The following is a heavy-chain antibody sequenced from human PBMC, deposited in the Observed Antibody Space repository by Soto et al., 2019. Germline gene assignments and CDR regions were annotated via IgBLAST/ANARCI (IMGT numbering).Heavy chain of an antibody. Sequence: SETLSLTCTVSGGSISSYYWSWIRQPPGKGLEWIGYIYYSGSTNYNPSLKSRVTISVDTSKNQFSLKLSSVTAADTAVYHCASGYTAMVFDYWGQGTLVTVSS. D-gene: IGHD5-18*01. J-gene: IGHJ4*02. CDR1: GGSISSYY. CDR3: ASGYTAMVFDY. CDR2: IYYSGST. V-gene: IGHV4-59*01.